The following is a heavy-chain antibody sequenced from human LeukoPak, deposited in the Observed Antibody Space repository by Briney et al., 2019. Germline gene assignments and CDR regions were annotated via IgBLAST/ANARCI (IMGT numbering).Heavy chain of an antibody. J-gene: IGHJ6*02. Sequence: ASVKVSCKASGYTFIRYGISWVRQAPGQGLEWMGWISAYTRNTNYAQNLRGRVTMTTDTSTSTAYMELRSLGSDDTAVYYCARDYGDSNYCSGADVWGQGTTVTVSS. CDR2: ISAYTRNT. D-gene: IGHD4-17*01. CDR3: ARDYGDSNYCSGADV. V-gene: IGHV1-18*01. CDR1: GYTFIRYG.